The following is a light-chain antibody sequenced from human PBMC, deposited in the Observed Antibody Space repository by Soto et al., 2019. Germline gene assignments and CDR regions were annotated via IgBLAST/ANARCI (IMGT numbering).Light chain of an antibody. CDR1: QGISSW. CDR2: AAS. Sequence: DIQMTQSPSSVSASVGDRVIINCRASQGISSWLAWYQQQPVKPPKLLIYAASSLQSGVPSRFSGSGSGTDFTLTISSLQPEDFASDYCKQPKSFRLTFGGGTQVAIK. J-gene: IGKJ4*01. CDR3: KQPKSFRLT. V-gene: IGKV1D-12*01.